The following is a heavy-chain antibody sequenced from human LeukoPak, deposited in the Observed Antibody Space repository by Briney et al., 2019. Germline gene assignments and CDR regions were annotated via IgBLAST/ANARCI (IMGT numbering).Heavy chain of an antibody. CDR3: ARESTREPSA. CDR2: IYYSGST. Sequence: ASETLSLTCAVYGGSFSGYYWSWIRQPPGKGLEWIGYIYYSGSTNYNPSLKSRVTISVDTSKNQFSLKLSSVTAADTAVYYCARESTREPSAWGQGTLVTVSS. V-gene: IGHV4-59*01. D-gene: IGHD1-1*01. CDR1: GGSFSGYY. J-gene: IGHJ4*02.